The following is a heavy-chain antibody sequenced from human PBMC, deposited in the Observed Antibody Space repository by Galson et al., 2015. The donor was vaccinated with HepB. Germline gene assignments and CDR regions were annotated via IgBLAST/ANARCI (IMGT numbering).Heavy chain of an antibody. CDR1: GYTFTGYY. CDR2: INPNSGGT. D-gene: IGHD2-15*01. Sequence: SVKVSCKASGYTFTGYYMHWVRQAPGRGLEWMGWINPNSGGTNYAQKFQGRVTMTRDTSISTAYMELSRLRSDDTAVYYCAREQCSGGSCPPEFDYWGQGTLVTVSS. V-gene: IGHV1-2*02. CDR3: AREQCSGGSCPPEFDY. J-gene: IGHJ4*02.